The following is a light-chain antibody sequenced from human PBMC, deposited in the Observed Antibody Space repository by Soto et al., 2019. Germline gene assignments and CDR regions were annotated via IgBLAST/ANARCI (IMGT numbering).Light chain of an antibody. V-gene: IGLV2-14*03. CDR2: GVT. Sequence: QSALTQPPSVSGSPGQSTTISCTGNHNDIGTYDYVSWYQQHPGRAPRLLIHGVTTRPSGISGRFSASKSGLTASLTISGLQPEDEDDYYCSSYTSNRIYVFGPGTKVTVL. J-gene: IGLJ1*01. CDR1: HNDIGTYDY. CDR3: SSYTSNRIYV.